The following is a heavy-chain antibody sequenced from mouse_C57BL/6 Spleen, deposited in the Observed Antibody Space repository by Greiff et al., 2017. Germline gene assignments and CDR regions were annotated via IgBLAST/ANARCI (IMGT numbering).Heavy chain of an antibody. CDR3: ARLAYYYGSSYYLFDY. J-gene: IGHJ2*01. Sequence: VQLQQPGAELVKPGASVKLSCKASGYTFTSYWLHWVKQRPGQGLEWIGMIHPTSGSTNYNAKFKSKATLTVDKSSSTAYMQLSSLTSEDSAVYYCARLAYYYGSSYYLFDYWGQGTTLTVSS. CDR1: GYTFTSYW. D-gene: IGHD1-1*01. V-gene: IGHV1-64*01. CDR2: IHPTSGST.